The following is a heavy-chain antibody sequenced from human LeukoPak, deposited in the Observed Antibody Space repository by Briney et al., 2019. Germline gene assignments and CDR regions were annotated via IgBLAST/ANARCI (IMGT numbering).Heavy chain of an antibody. CDR2: IYHSGST. D-gene: IGHD3-22*01. J-gene: IGHJ4*02. CDR1: GGSISSGGYS. CDR3: ACRKRYYYDSSGYYYPGPFDY. Sequence: PSQTLSLTCAVSGGSISSGGYSWSWIRQPPGKGLEWIGYIYHSGSTYYNPSLKSRVTISVDRSKNQFSLKLSSVTAADTAVYYCACRKRYYYDSSGYYYPGPFDYWGQGTLVTVSS. V-gene: IGHV4-30-2*01.